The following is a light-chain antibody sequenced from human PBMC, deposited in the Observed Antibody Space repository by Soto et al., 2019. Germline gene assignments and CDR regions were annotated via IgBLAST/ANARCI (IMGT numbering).Light chain of an antibody. CDR3: CSYAGSNSYV. CDR2: DVS. CDR1: SSDVGGYDY. J-gene: IGLJ1*01. Sequence: QSALTQPRSVSGSPGQSVTISCAGTSSDVGGYDYVSWFQQHPGKAPKLMIYDVSKWPSGVPDRFSGSKSGNTASLTISGLQADDEADYYCCSYAGSNSYVFGGGTKVTV. V-gene: IGLV2-11*01.